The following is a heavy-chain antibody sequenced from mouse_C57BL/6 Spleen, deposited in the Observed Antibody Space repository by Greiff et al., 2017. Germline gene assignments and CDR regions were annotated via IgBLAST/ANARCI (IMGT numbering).Heavy chain of an antibody. V-gene: IGHV1-64*01. CDR3: ARAEAFTTVVAADARDY. Sequence: QVQLQQPGAELVKPGASVKLSCKASGYTFTSYWMHWVKQRPGQGLEWIGMIHPNSGSTNYNEKFKSKATLTVDKSSSTAYMQLSSLTSEDSAVYYCARAEAFTTVVAADARDYWGQGTSVTVSS. CDR2: IHPNSGST. CDR1: GYTFTSYW. J-gene: IGHJ4*01. D-gene: IGHD1-1*01.